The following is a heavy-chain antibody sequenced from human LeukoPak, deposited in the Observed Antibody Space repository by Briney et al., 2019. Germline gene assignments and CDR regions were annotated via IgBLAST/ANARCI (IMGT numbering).Heavy chain of an antibody. D-gene: IGHD6-13*01. J-gene: IGHJ4*02. CDR3: ATGASGAQQLAPC. Sequence: SETLSLTCTVSGGSIGSSSYYWGWIRQPPGKGLEWIGGIFYSGSTYYNPSLESRVTISVDTSRNQFSLKLSSVTAADTAVYYCATGASGAQQLAPCWGQGTLVTVSS. CDR2: IFYSGST. CDR1: GGSIGSSSYY. V-gene: IGHV4-39*01.